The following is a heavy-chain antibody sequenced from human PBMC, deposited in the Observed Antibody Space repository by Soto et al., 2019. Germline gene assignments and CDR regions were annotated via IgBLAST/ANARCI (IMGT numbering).Heavy chain of an antibody. J-gene: IGHJ4*02. D-gene: IGHD3-16*01. Sequence: ASVKVSCKASGYTFTSYDITWVRQAPGQGLEWMGWISGFNGNTNYAADLQGRVTMTTDTSTSTAYMELRGLRSDDTAVYYCARIGVSSGHESPDFDSWGQGTLVTVPQ. CDR1: GYTFTSYD. CDR3: ARIGVSSGHESPDFDS. V-gene: IGHV1-18*01. CDR2: ISGFNGNT.